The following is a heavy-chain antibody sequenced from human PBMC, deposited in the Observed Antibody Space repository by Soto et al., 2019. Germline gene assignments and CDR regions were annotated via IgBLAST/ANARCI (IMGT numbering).Heavy chain of an antibody. Sequence: GGSLRLSCAASGFTFSSYAMSWVRQAPGKGLEWVSAISGSGGSTYYADSVKGRFTISRDNSKNTLYLQMNSLRAEDTAVYYCAKDRLYDGYDPKNYYYYGMDVWGQGTTVTVSS. CDR3: AKDRLYDGYDPKNYYYYGMDV. D-gene: IGHD5-12*01. J-gene: IGHJ6*02. CDR1: GFTFSSYA. CDR2: ISGSGGST. V-gene: IGHV3-23*01.